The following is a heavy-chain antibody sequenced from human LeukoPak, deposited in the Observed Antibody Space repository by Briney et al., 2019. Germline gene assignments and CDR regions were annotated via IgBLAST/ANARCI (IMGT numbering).Heavy chain of an antibody. CDR1: GLIVSSNY. D-gene: IGHD3/OR15-3a*01. V-gene: IGHV3-53*01. J-gene: IGHJ4*02. CDR2: IYSGGSI. CDR3: ARDPSRGLYYFDH. Sequence: GGSLRLSCAASGLIVSSNYMSCVRQAPGKGLEWVSVIYSGGSIYYADSVEGRFTISRDNSKNTLYLQMNSLRAEDTAVYYCARDPSRGLYYFDHWGQGTLVTVSS.